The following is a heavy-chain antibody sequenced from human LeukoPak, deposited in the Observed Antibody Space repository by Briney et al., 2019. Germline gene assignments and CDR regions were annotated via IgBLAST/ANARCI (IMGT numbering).Heavy chain of an antibody. D-gene: IGHD3-10*01. V-gene: IGHV3-48*03. CDR1: GFTFSSYE. CDR3: ARVLLSFGSAGWFDP. Sequence: PGGSLRLSCAASGFTFSSYEMNWVRQAPGKGLEWVSYISSSGSTIYCADSVKGRFTISRDNAKNSLYLQMNSLRAEDTAVYYCARVLLSFGSAGWFDPWGQGTLVTVSS. CDR2: ISSSGSTI. J-gene: IGHJ5*02.